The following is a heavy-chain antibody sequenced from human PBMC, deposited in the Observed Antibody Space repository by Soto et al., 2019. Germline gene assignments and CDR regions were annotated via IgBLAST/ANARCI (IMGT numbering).Heavy chain of an antibody. CDR1: GGSMSSDGYY. V-gene: IGHV4-34*01. J-gene: IGHJ4*02. D-gene: IGHD2-2*01. CDR3: ASHTLGYCSSTSCYARRFDY. CDR2: INHSGST. Sequence: PSELLSLTCTASGGSMSSDGYYWSWTRKNTGTGLEWIGEINHSGSTNYNPSLKSRVTISVDTSKNQFSLKLSSVTAADTAVYYCASHTLGYCSSTSCYARRFDYWGQGTLVTVSS.